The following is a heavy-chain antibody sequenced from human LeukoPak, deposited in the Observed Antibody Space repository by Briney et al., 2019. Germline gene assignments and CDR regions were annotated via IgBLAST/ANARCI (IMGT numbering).Heavy chain of an antibody. CDR2: MYYSGST. D-gene: IGHD3-22*01. Sequence: PSETLSLTCTVSGGSISSGDYYWSWIRQPPGKGLEWIGYMYYSGSTYYNPSLKSRATISVDTSKNQFSLKVRSVTAADTAVYYCARPYYYDSRIDPWGQGTLVIVSS. CDR3: ARPYYYDSRIDP. CDR1: GGSISSGDYY. V-gene: IGHV4-30-4*01. J-gene: IGHJ5*02.